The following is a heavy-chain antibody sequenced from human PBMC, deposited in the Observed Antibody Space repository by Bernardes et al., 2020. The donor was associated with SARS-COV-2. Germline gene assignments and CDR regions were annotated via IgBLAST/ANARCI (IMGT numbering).Heavy chain of an antibody. V-gene: IGHV3-21*01. J-gene: IGHJ6*02. Sequence: GSLRLSCAASGFTFSSYSMNWVRQAPGKGLEWVSSISSSSSYIYYADSVKGRFTISRDNAKNSLYLQMNSLRAEDTAVYYCARDAESYFWSGYQGYYYGMDVWGQGTTVTVSS. CDR2: ISSSSSYI. D-gene: IGHD3-3*01. CDR3: ARDAESYFWSGYQGYYYGMDV. CDR1: GFTFSSYS.